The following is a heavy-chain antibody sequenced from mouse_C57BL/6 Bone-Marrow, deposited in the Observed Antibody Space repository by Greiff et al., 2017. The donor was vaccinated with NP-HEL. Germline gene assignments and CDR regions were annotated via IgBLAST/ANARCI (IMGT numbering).Heavy chain of an antibody. CDR3: AWSIYNDYTAAPFYAMYY. J-gene: IGHJ4*01. CDR2: IRNKANGYTT. D-gene: IGHD2-4*01. CDR1: GFTFTDYY. V-gene: IGHV7-3*01. Sequence: EVHLVESGGGLVQPGGSLSLSCAASGFTFTDYYMSWVRQPPGKALEWLGFIRNKANGYTTEYSVSVKGRFTIARDTSQRILYLYMNARRAEDSATSYCAWSIYNDYTAAPFYAMYYWGQGTSVTVSS.